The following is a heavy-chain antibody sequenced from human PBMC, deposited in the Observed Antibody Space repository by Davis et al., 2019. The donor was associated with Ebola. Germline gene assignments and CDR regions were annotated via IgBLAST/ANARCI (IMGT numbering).Heavy chain of an antibody. CDR3: ARAASSLLNDY. D-gene: IGHD3-10*01. J-gene: IGHJ4*02. V-gene: IGHV1-18*01. CDR1: GYTFTDYA. CDR2: SSTYNGNT. Sequence: AASVKVSCKASGYTFTDYAFTWLRQAPGQGLEWMGWSSTYNGNTNYAQKLQGRVTMTTDTSTNTAHMELRSLTTDDTAAYYCARAASSLLNDYWGQGTLVTVSS.